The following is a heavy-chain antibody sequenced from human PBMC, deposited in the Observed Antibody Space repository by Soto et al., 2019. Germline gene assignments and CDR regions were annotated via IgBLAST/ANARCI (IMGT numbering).Heavy chain of an antibody. CDR2: SSGSGGST. Sequence: GGSLSLSCAPSGFTFSSYAMSWVRQAPGKGLEWVSASSGSGGSTYYADSVKGRFTISRDNSKNTLYLQMNSLRAEDTAVYYCAKDIDSRIHYYFDYWGQGTLVTVYS. D-gene: IGHD3-22*01. CDR1: GFTFSSYA. V-gene: IGHV3-23*01. CDR3: AKDIDSRIHYYFDY. J-gene: IGHJ4*02.